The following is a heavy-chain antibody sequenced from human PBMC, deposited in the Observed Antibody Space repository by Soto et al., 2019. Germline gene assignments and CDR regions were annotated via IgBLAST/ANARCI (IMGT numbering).Heavy chain of an antibody. V-gene: IGHV3-48*01. D-gene: IGHD3-22*01. CDR2: ISSSSSTI. J-gene: IGHJ4*02. Sequence: GGSLRLSCAASGFTFSSYSMNWVRQAPGKGLEWVSYISSSSSTIYYADSVKGRFTISRDNAKNSLYLQMNSLRAEDTAVYYWGKGSSDLPTYYFHLWGQGNLVNV. CDR3: GKGSSDLPTYYFHL. CDR1: GFTFSSYS.